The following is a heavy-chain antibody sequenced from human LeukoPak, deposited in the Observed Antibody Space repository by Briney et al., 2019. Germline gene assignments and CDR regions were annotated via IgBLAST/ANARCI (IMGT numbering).Heavy chain of an antibody. Sequence: GASVKVSCKASGYTFTGYYMHWVRQAPGQGLEWMGWINPNSGGTNYAQKFQGRVTITRDMSTSTAYMELSSLRSEDTAVYYCAAICTDSGSYSDYWGQGTLVTVSS. CDR2: INPNSGGT. CDR3: AAICTDSGSYSDY. V-gene: IGHV1-2*02. D-gene: IGHD1-26*01. J-gene: IGHJ4*02. CDR1: GYTFTGYY.